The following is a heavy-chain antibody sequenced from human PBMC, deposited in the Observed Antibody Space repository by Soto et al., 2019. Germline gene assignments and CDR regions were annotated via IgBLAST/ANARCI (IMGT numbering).Heavy chain of an antibody. CDR2: IWYDGSNK. D-gene: IGHD2-15*01. V-gene: IGHV3-33*01. Sequence: PGGSLRLSCAASGFTFSSYGMHWVRQAPGKGLEWVAVIWYDGSNKYYADSVKGRFTISRDNSKNTLYLQMNSLRAEDTAVYYCARDSGPTYYFDSWGQGTLVTVSS. CDR1: GFTFSSYG. CDR3: ARDSGPTYYFDS. J-gene: IGHJ4*02.